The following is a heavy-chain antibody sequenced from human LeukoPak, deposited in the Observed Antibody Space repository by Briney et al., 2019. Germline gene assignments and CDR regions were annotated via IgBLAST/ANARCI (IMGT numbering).Heavy chain of an antibody. CDR3: AKAPVTTCRGAYCYPFDY. CDR1: GFTLSSYA. V-gene: IGHV3-23*01. D-gene: IGHD2-21*01. CDR2: ISDSGNT. Sequence: GGSLRLSCAASGFTLSSYAMSWVRQAPGKGLEWVSAISDSGNTYHADSVKGRFTISRDSSRNTLFLQMNRLRPEDAAVYYCAKAPVTTCRGAYCYPFDYWGQGTLVTVSS. J-gene: IGHJ4*02.